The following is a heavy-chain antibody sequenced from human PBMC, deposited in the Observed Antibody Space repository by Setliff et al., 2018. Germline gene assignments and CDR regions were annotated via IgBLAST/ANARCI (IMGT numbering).Heavy chain of an antibody. V-gene: IGHV4-4*08. J-gene: IGHJ4*02. CDR1: GVSISSYY. CDR2: IFQSGIT. Sequence: PSETLSLTCNVSGVSISSYYWSWIRQSPGKQLEWIGNIFQSGITFYNPSLKSRVTISLDPSQNQFSLKLRSVTAADTAVYFCARVGGLLVATMPFDYWGPGTLVTVSS. CDR3: ARVGGLLVATMPFDY. D-gene: IGHD5-12*01.